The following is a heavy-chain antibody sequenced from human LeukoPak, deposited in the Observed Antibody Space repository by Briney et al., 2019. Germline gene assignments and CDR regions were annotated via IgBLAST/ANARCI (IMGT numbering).Heavy chain of an antibody. CDR2: IKQDGSET. D-gene: IGHD1-26*01. CDR3: ARSSGVVGVFDY. Sequence: PGGSLRLSCVASGFTFSNYWMNWVRQAPGKGLEWVTKIKQDGSETYYADSVKGRFTISRDNAKNSLYLQMNSLRAEDTAVYYCARSSGVVGVFDYWGQGTLVTVSS. CDR1: GFTFSNYW. V-gene: IGHV3-7*01. J-gene: IGHJ4*02.